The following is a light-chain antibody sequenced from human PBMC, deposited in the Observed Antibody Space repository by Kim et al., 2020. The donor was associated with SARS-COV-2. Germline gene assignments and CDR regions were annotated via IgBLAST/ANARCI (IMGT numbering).Light chain of an antibody. CDR1: QSVSSN. CDR2: GAS. CDR3: QQYNNWPPYT. Sequence: SPGERPTPSSRARQSVSSNLAGYQQKPGQAPRLLIYGASTRATGSPARFSGSGSGTEFTLTISSLQSEDFAVYYCQQYNNWPPYTFGQGTKLEIK. V-gene: IGKV3-15*01. J-gene: IGKJ2*01.